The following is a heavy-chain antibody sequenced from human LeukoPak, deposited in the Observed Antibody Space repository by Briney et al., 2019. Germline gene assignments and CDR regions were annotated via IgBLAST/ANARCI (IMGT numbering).Heavy chain of an antibody. CDR3: ATGYSSTWYYFDY. D-gene: IGHD6-13*01. CDR2: SYHTGST. V-gene: IGHV4-59*01. J-gene: IGHJ4*02. Sequence: SETLSLTCTVSGDSISSYYWSWIWQPPGKGLEWIGYSYHTGSTNYNPSLKSPVTISVDTSKNQFSLKLSSVTAGGTAVYYCATGYSSTWYYFDYWGQGTLVTVSS. CDR1: GDSISSYY.